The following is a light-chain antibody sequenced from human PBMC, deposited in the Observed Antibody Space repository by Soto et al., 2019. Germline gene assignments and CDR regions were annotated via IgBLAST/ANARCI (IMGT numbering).Light chain of an antibody. CDR2: EAS. CDR3: QQRSNWPPLT. J-gene: IGKJ4*01. Sequence: EVVLTQSPATLSLSPGERATLSCRTSQSVSSHLAWYQQKPGQAPRLLIYEASKRATGIPARFSGSGSGTDFTLTIRSLEPEDSAIYYCQQRSNWPPLTFGGGTKVEIK. CDR1: QSVSSH. V-gene: IGKV3-11*01.